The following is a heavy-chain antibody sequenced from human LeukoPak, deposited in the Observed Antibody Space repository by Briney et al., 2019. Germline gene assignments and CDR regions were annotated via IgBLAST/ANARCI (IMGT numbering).Heavy chain of an antibody. CDR3: ARGRFGELLNWFDP. D-gene: IGHD3-10*01. V-gene: IGHV4-4*02. Sequence: SETLSLTCAVYGGSISSSNWWSWVRQPPGKGLEWIGEIYHSGSTDYNPSLKSRVTISVDKSKNQFSLKLSSVTAADTAVYYCARGRFGELLNWFDPWGQGTLVTVSS. J-gene: IGHJ5*02. CDR1: GGSISSSNW. CDR2: IYHSGST.